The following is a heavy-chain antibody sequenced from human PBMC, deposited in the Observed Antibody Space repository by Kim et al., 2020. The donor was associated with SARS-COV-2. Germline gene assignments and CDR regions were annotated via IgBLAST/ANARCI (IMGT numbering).Heavy chain of an antibody. CDR2: ISWNSGSI. CDR1: GFTFDDYA. J-gene: IGHJ6*02. V-gene: IGHV3-9*01. D-gene: IGHD6-13*01. Sequence: GGSLRLSCAASGFTFDDYAMHWVRQAPGKGLEWVSGISWNSGSIGYADSVKGRFTISRDNAKNSLYLQMNSLRAEDTALYYCAKSGYGRRGGMDVWGQGT. CDR3: AKSGYGRRGGMDV.